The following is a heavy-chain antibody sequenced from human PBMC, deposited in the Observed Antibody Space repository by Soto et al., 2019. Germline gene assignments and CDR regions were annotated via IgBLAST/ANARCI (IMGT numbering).Heavy chain of an antibody. J-gene: IGHJ3*02. CDR3: AGGFKAVGGIGDAFDI. D-gene: IGHD6-19*01. CDR2: MNPNSGNT. CDR1: GYTFTSYD. Sequence: QVQLVQSGAEVKKPGASVKVSCKASGYTFTSYDINWVRQATGQGLEWMGRMNPNSGNTGYAQKFQGRATMTRNTSISTAYMELSSLRSEDTAVYYCAGGFKAVGGIGDAFDIWGQGTMVTVSS. V-gene: IGHV1-8*01.